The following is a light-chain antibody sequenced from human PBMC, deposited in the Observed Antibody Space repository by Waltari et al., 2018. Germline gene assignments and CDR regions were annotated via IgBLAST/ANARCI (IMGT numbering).Light chain of an antibody. Sequence: QSALTQPRPVSGSPGQSVTISCTGTSMDVGGYNYFPWYQQHPGKAPKPMIYDVSKRPSGVPDRFSGSKSGNTASLTISGLQTEDEADYYCCSFAGSHTYVVFGGGTKLTVL. CDR1: SMDVGGYNY. CDR2: DVS. CDR3: CSFAGSHTYVV. J-gene: IGLJ2*01. V-gene: IGLV2-11*01.